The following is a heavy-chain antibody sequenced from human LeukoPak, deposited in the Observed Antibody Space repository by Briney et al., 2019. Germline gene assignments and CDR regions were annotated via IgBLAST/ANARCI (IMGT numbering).Heavy chain of an antibody. CDR2: INPSGGST. J-gene: IGHJ4*02. D-gene: IGHD5-18*01. V-gene: IGHV1-46*01. CDR1: GYTFTSYY. Sequence: ASVKVSCKASGYTFTSYYMHWVRQAPGQGLEWMGIINPSGGSTSYAQKFQGRVTMTRDTSTSTVYMELSSLRSEDTAVYYCARVGRLGYSYGLFDYWGQGTLVTVSS. CDR3: ARVGRLGYSYGLFDY.